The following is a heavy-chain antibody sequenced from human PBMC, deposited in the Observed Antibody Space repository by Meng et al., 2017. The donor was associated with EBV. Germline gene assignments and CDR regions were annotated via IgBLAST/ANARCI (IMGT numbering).Heavy chain of an antibody. D-gene: IGHD3-9*01. Sequence: LVHTGSELTNLWDSCKVFRKASGYTFTSYAMNWVRQAPGQGLEWMGWINTTTGNPTYAQGFTGRFVFSLDTSVSTAYLQISSLKAEDTAVYYCARDILYVWGQGTLVTVSS. J-gene: IGHJ4*02. CDR2: INTTTGNP. V-gene: IGHV7-4-1*02. CDR1: GYTFTSYA. CDR3: ARDILYV.